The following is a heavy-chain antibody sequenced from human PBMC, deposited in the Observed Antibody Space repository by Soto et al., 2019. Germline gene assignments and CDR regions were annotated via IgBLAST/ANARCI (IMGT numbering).Heavy chain of an antibody. D-gene: IGHD3-9*01. CDR2: ISSDGDLR. Sequence: HPGGSLRLSCEVSGFTFNNFAMSWVRQSPGKGLEWVSTISSDGDLRHYAESVKGRFTISRDNSKSSLFLQMNSLRAEDTALYFCAKVRQRFLDILTGATNFDSWGQGTLVTVSS. V-gene: IGHV3-23*01. CDR1: GFTFNNFA. CDR3: AKVRQRFLDILTGATNFDS. J-gene: IGHJ4*02.